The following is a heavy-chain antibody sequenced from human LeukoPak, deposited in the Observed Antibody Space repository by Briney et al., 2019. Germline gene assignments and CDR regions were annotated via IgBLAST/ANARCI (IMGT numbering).Heavy chain of an antibody. CDR3: ARPYCSSTSCLGSWFDP. CDR2: IYYSGST. J-gene: IGHJ5*02. V-gene: IGHV4-59*08. D-gene: IGHD2-2*01. CDR1: GGSISSYY. Sequence: KPSETLSLTCTVSGGSISSYYWSWIRQPAGNGLEWIGSIYYSGSTYYNPSLKSRVTISVDTSKNQFSLKLSSVTAADTAVYYCARPYCSSTSCLGSWFDPWGQGTLVTVSS.